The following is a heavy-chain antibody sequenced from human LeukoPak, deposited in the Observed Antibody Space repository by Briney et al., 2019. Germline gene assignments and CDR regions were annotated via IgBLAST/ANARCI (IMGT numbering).Heavy chain of an antibody. D-gene: IGHD5-24*01. CDR1: GGSFSGYY. CDR2: INHSGST. Sequence: SETLSLTCAVYGGSFSGYYWSWIRQPPGKGPEWIGEINHSGSTNYNPSLKSRVTISVDTSKNQFSLKLSSVTAADTAVYYCARGRRWLQLGFDYWGQGTLVTVSS. CDR3: ARGRRWLQLGFDY. J-gene: IGHJ4*02. V-gene: IGHV4-34*01.